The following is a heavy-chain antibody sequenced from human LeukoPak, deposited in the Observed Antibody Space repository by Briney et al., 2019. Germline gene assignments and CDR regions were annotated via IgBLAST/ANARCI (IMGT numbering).Heavy chain of an antibody. J-gene: IGHJ3*02. V-gene: IGHV3-7*01. D-gene: IGHD3-22*01. CDR1: GFTFSSYW. CDR3: AKIFDYYDSSGYQDAFDI. Sequence: GGSLRLSCAASGFTFSSYWMSWVRQAPGKGLEWVANIKQDGSEKYYVDSVKGRFTISRDNSKNTLYLQMNSLRAEDTAVYYCAKIFDYYDSSGYQDAFDIWGQGTMGTVSS. CDR2: IKQDGSEK.